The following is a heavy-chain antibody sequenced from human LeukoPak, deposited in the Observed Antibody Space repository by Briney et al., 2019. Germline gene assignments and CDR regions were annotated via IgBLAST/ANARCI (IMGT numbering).Heavy chain of an antibody. Sequence: ASVKVSCKASGGTFSSYAISWVRQAPGQGLEWMGWINPNSGGTNYAQKFQGRVTMTRDTSISTAYMELSRLRSDDTAVYYCARDKAVSELRFLEWLLGGFDPWGQGTLVTVSS. D-gene: IGHD3-3*01. CDR1: GGTFSSYA. CDR2: INPNSGGT. J-gene: IGHJ5*02. V-gene: IGHV1-2*02. CDR3: ARDKAVSELRFLEWLLGGFDP.